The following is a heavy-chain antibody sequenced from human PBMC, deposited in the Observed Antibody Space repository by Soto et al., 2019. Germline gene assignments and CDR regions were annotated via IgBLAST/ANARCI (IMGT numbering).Heavy chain of an antibody. Sequence: ASVKVSCKASGITYTTYAIHWVRQAPGQGLEWMGWINTGNGNTRYSQRFQGRVTLTTDTSAKTAYMDLSSLTSEDTAVYYCARAISGYVTWGQGTLVTVSS. CDR1: GITYTTYA. J-gene: IGHJ5*02. CDR2: INTGNGNT. CDR3: ARAISGYVT. D-gene: IGHD5-12*01. V-gene: IGHV1-3*04.